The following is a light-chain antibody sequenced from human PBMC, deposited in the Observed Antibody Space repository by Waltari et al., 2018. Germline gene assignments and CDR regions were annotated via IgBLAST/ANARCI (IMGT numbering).Light chain of an antibody. CDR2: KDS. Sequence: SHELTQPSSLSVSPGQTARITCSGDVLAKKYVRWFQQKPGQAPVLVIYKDSERHSGIPDRISGSTSGTTVTLTISGAHVEDEADYYCYCAADSNVRVFGGGTRLTVL. CDR1: VLAKKY. J-gene: IGLJ2*01. CDR3: YCAADSNVRV. V-gene: IGLV3-27*01.